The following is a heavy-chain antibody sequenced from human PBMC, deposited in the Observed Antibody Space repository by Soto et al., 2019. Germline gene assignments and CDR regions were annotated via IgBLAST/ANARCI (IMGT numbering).Heavy chain of an antibody. V-gene: IGHV4-30-2*01. Sequence: SETLSLTCAVSGGSISSGGYSWSWIRQPPGKGLEWIGYIYHSGSTYYNPSLKSRVTISVDTSKNQFSLKLSSVTAADTAVYYCARGGFDWLFDYWGQGTLVTVSS. CDR2: IYHSGST. CDR3: ARGGFDWLFDY. J-gene: IGHJ4*02. D-gene: IGHD3-9*01. CDR1: GGSISSGGYS.